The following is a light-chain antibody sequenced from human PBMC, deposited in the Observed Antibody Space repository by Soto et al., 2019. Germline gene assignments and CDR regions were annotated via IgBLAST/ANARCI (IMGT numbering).Light chain of an antibody. CDR2: SAS. CDR1: QSVNSD. Sequence: ETVMTQSPATLSASPGESATLSCRASQSVNSDLAWYQQIPGQAPRLLIYSASTGATGGPARFSGSGSGTKFTLTISSPQSEDFAIYCCQKYNNWPLTFGGGTKVEI. CDR3: QKYNNWPLT. V-gene: IGKV3-15*01. J-gene: IGKJ4*01.